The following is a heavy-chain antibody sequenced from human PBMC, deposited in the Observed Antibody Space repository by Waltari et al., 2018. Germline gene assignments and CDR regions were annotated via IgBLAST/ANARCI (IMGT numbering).Heavy chain of an antibody. CDR1: GFSFSSCG. CDR3: APMGASRLTWTD. CDR2: ISGGGYPI. J-gene: IGHJ4*02. D-gene: IGHD1-26*01. Sequence: EVQLVESGGGLVQPGGSLRLSCAASGFSFSSCGMNGVRQAPGKGLGGVAQISGGGYPIYYADSVKGRFTISRDNAKNSLFLQMNGLRAEDTAVYYCAPMGASRLTWTDWGQGTLVTVSS. V-gene: IGHV3-48*01.